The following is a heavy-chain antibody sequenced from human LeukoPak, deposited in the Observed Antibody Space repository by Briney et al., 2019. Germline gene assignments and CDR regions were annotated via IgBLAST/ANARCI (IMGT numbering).Heavy chain of an antibody. J-gene: IGHJ1*01. D-gene: IGHD1-26*01. Sequence: PGGSLRLSCAASRFTFSSYGMHWVRQAPGKGLEWVAFIRYDGSNKYYADSVKGRFTISRHNSKNTLYLQMNSLRAEDTAVYYCAKDEWELLPAYFQHWGQGTLVTVSS. V-gene: IGHV3-30*02. CDR2: IRYDGSNK. CDR3: AKDEWELLPAYFQH. CDR1: RFTFSSYG.